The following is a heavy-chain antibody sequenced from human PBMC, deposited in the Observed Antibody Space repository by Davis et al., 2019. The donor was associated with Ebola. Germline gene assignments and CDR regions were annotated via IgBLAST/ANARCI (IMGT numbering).Heavy chain of an antibody. CDR1: GGSIRRSTYY. D-gene: IGHD5-18*01. CDR2: IYNSGST. V-gene: IGHV4-39*01. J-gene: IGHJ6*02. Sequence: SQTLSLTCAVSGGSIRRSTYYWGWIRQPPGKGLEWIGSIYNSGSTYYNPSLESRVTISVDTSKNQLSLKLTSVTATDTAVYYCARPVSPGYTYGYYYYDMDVWGQGTTVTVSS. CDR3: ARPVSPGYTYGYYYYDMDV.